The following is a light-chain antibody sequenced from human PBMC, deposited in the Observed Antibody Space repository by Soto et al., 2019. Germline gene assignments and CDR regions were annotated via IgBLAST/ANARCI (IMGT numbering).Light chain of an antibody. CDR1: SGHSSYI. CDR3: AAWDSNTRV. Sequence: QPVLTQSSSASASLGSSVKLTCTLSSGHSSYIIAWHQQQPGKAPRYLMKLEGSGSYNKGSGVPDRFSGSSSGADRYLTITNLPFEDEADYYCAAWDSNTRVFGGGTKLTVL. V-gene: IGLV4-60*02. CDR2: LEGSGSY. J-gene: IGLJ3*02.